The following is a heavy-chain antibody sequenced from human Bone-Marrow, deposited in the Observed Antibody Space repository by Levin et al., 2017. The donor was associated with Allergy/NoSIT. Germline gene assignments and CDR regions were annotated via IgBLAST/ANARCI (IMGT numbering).Heavy chain of an antibody. CDR2: ISSSGSTI. D-gene: IGHD2-2*01. V-gene: IGHV3-48*03. J-gene: IGHJ6*03. CDR3: ARGAYCSSTSCYASDYYYYYMDV. CDR1: GFTFSSYE. Sequence: GGSLRLSCAASGFTFSSYEMNWVRQAPGKGLEWVSYISSSGSTIYYADSVKGRFTISRDNAKNSLYLQMNSLRAEDTAVYYCARGAYCSSTSCYASDYYYYYMDVWGKGTTVTVSS.